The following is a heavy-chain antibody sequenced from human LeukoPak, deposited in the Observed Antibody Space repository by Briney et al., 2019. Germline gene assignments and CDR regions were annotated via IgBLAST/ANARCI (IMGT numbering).Heavy chain of an antibody. J-gene: IGHJ4*02. V-gene: IGHV3-23*01. D-gene: IGHD2-15*01. Sequence: GGSLRLSCAASGFTFSSYAMNWVRQAPGKGLEWVSAISGSGGSTYYADSVKGRFTISRDNSKNTLYLQMNSLRAEDTAVYYCAKDQRAGWWKIFDYWGQGTLVTVSS. CDR2: ISGSGGST. CDR1: GFTFSSYA. CDR3: AKDQRAGWWKIFDY.